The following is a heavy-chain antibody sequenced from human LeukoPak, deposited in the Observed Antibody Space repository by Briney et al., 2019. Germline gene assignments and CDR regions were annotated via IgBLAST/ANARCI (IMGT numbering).Heavy chain of an antibody. D-gene: IGHD3-22*01. CDR2: IIPIFGTA. CDR1: GRTFTSYA. J-gene: IGHJ6*02. CDR3: AYYYDSSAYWIPGYYGMDV. V-gene: IGHV1-69*01. Sequence: SSVKVSCKASGRTFTSYAISWVRQAPGQGLEWMGGIIPIFGTANYAQKFQGRVTITADESTSTAYMELSSLRSEDTARYHCAYYYDSSAYWIPGYYGMDVWGQGTTVTVSS.